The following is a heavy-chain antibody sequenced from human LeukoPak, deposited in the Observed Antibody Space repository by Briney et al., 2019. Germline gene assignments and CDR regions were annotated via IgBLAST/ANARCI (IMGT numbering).Heavy chain of an antibody. CDR2: LSYDGS. CDR3: AKCGGGLGANTDDFLDY. J-gene: IGHJ4*02. CDR1: VFTFSSCA. V-gene: IGHV3-30*18. Sequence: GGALRLSCAASVFTFSSCAMAGVRQAPGKELEGVAFLSYDGSYADSVKGRFTISRDNPQNTLLPQMNRLRAGDTAVYYCAKCGGGLGANTDDFLDYWGQGTRVTVSS. D-gene: IGHD1-26*01.